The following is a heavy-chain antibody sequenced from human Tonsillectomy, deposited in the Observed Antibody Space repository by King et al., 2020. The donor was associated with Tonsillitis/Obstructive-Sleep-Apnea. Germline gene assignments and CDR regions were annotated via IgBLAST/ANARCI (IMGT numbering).Heavy chain of an antibody. CDR3: TTDQIVRGFGELILKPYYYYYGMDV. V-gene: IGHV3-15*07. J-gene: IGHJ6*02. CDR2: IKSKTDGGTT. Sequence: VQLVESGGGLVKPGGSLRLSCAASGFTFSNAWMNWVRQAPGKGLEWVGRIKSKTDGGTTDYAAPVKGRFTISRDDSKNTLYLQMNSLKTEDTAVYYCTTDQIVRGFGELILKPYYYYYGMDVWGQGTTVTVSS. CDR1: GFTFSNAW. D-gene: IGHD3-10*01.